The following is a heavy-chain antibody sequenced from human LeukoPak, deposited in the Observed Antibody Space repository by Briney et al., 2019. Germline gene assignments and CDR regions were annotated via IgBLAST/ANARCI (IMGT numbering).Heavy chain of an antibody. CDR3: ARAPRSSYFDY. Sequence: GGSLRLSCAASGFTFDNYGINWVRQAPGKGLEWVSRIHWNGGRTGYADSVKGRFTISRDNAKNSLYLQMNSLRAEDTAVYYCARAPRSSYFDYWGQGTLVTVSS. CDR1: GFTFDNYG. CDR2: IHWNGGRT. V-gene: IGHV3-20*04. D-gene: IGHD2-15*01. J-gene: IGHJ4*02.